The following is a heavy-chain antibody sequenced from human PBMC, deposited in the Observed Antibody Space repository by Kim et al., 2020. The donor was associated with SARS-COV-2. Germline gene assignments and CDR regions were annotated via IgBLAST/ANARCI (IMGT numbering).Heavy chain of an antibody. Sequence: SETLSLTCAVYGGSFSGYYWSWIRQPPGKGLEWIGEINHSGSTNYNPSLKSRVTISVDTSKNQFSLKLSSVTAADTAVYYCARGYGDYVKGSTLKKFDYWGQGTLVTVSS. D-gene: IGHD3-16*01. V-gene: IGHV4-34*01. CDR2: INHSGST. CDR3: ARGYGDYVKGSTLKKFDY. CDR1: GGSFSGYY. J-gene: IGHJ4*02.